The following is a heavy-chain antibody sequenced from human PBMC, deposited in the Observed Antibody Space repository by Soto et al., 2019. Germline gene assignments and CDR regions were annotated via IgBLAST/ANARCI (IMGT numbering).Heavy chain of an antibody. CDR1: GFTFSSYS. D-gene: IGHD3-3*01. Sequence: GGSLRLSCAASGFTFSSYSMNWVRQAPGKGLEWVSYISSSSSTIYYADSVKGRFTISRDNAKNSLYLQMNSLRDEDTAVYYCARDHNYDFWSGYRAPPTHAFDIWGQGTMVTVSS. V-gene: IGHV3-48*02. CDR2: ISSSSSTI. J-gene: IGHJ3*02. CDR3: ARDHNYDFWSGYRAPPTHAFDI.